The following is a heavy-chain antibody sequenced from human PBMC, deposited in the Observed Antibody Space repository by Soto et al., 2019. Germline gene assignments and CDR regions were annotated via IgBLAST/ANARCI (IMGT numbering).Heavy chain of an antibody. J-gene: IGHJ3*01. CDR2: IYHSGGT. Sequence: PLSLTCAVSDGSISMGAHFWCWIRQTPEKGLEWIGYIYHSGGTYYNPSLKSRVTISVDRSNTQYSLKLSSVTAADTSVYYCARFTF. V-gene: IGHV4-30-2*01. CDR3: ARFTF. CDR1: DGSISMGAHF.